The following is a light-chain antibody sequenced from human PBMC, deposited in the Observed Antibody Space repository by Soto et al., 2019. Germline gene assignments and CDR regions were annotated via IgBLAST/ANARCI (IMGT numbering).Light chain of an antibody. CDR2: GAS. J-gene: IGKJ4*01. CDR1: QSVSSSF. CDR3: QQYGSSPLT. Sequence: EIVLIQSPGTLSLSPGERATLSCRASQSVSSSFLAWYQQKPGQAPRLLIYGASSRATGIPDRFSGSGSGTDFTLTISRLEPEDVAVYYCQQYGSSPLTFGGGTKVESK. V-gene: IGKV3-20*01.